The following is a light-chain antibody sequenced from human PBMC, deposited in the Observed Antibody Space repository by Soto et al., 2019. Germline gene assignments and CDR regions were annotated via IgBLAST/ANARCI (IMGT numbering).Light chain of an antibody. V-gene: IGLV4-69*01. CDR1: SGHTKYA. CDR3: QTWATGSYV. J-gene: IGLJ1*01. Sequence: QPVLTQSPSASASLGASVKLTCTLSSGHTKYAIAWHQQQPEKGPRYLMKVNSDGSYSKGDGIPDRFSGSSSGSERYLSISSLQSDDEADYYCQTWATGSYVFGTGTKVTVL. CDR2: VNSDGSY.